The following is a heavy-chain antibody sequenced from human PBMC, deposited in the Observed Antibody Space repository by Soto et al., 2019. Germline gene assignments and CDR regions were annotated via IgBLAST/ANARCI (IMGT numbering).Heavy chain of an antibody. CDR2: INPNSGGT. CDR3: ARTLYGDNVDY. CDR1: GYTFTGYY. Sequence: ASVKVSCKASGYTFTGYYMHWVRQAPGQGLEWMGWINPNSGGTNYAQKLQGRVTMTRNTSISTAYMELSSLRSEDTAVYYCARTLYGDNVDYWGQGTLVTVSS. J-gene: IGHJ4*02. D-gene: IGHD4-17*01. V-gene: IGHV1-2*02.